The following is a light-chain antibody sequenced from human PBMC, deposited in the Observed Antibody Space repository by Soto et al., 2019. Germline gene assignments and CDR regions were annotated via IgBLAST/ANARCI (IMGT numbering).Light chain of an antibody. CDR1: QSLVHSDGNTH. Sequence: DVVMTQSPLSLPVTPGQPASISCRSTQSLVHSDGNTHLNWFQQRPGQSPRRLICKVSNRESGVPDRFSGSASGTDFTLKISRVEAEDVGVYYCMQGTHWPYTFGQGTKLEIK. CDR2: KVS. V-gene: IGKV2-30*02. J-gene: IGKJ2*01. CDR3: MQGTHWPYT.